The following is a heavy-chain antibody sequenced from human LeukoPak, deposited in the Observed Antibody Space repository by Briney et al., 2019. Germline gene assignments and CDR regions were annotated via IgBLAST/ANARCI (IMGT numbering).Heavy chain of an antibody. V-gene: IGHV4-38-2*02. CDR2: IYHSEST. CDR1: GYSISSGFY. J-gene: IGHJ5*02. CDR3: ARALSYYYDSSGYFYNWFDP. Sequence: SETLSLTCTVSGYSISSGFYWGWIRQPPGKGLEWIGSIYHSESTYYNPPLNSRVTMSVDTSKNQFSLKLSSVTAADTAVYYCARALSYYYDSSGYFYNWFDPWGQGTLVTVSS. D-gene: IGHD3-22*01.